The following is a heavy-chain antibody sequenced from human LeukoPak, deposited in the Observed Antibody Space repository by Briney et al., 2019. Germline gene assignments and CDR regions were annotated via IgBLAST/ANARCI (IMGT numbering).Heavy chain of an antibody. CDR1: GGSISSGGYS. CDR2: IYHSGST. V-gene: IGHV4-30-2*01. Sequence: SETLSLTCAVSGGSISSGGYSWSWIRQPPGKGLEWVGYIYHSGSTYYNPSLKSRVTISVDRSKNQFSLKLSSVTAADTAVYYCARGRDFDYWGQGTLVTVSS. CDR3: ARGRDFDY. J-gene: IGHJ4*02.